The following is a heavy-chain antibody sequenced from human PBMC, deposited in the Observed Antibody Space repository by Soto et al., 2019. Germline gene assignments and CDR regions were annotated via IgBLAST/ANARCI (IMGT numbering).Heavy chain of an antibody. CDR2: IYYSGST. V-gene: IGHV4-30-4*01. D-gene: IGHD2-15*01. CDR3: ARVADCSGGRCYFSVDY. J-gene: IGHJ4*02. CDR1: GGSISSGDYY. Sequence: QVQLQESGPGLVKPSQTLSLTCTVSGGSISSGDYYWSWIRQPPGKGLEWIGYIYYSGSTYYNPPLKSRVTRSVDTYKNQFSLKLSSVTAADTAVYYCARVADCSGGRCYFSVDYWGQGTLVTVSS.